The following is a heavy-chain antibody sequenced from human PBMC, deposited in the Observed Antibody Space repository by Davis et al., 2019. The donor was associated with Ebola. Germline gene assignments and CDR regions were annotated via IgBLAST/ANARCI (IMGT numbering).Heavy chain of an antibody. CDR2: INPNSGGT. D-gene: IGHD2/OR15-2a*01. CDR1: GYTFTGYY. CDR3: ARDFWVSAFDI. V-gene: IGHV1-2*04. J-gene: IGHJ3*02. Sequence: ASVKVSCKASGYTFTGYYMHWVRQAPGQGLEWMGWINPNSGGTNYAQKFQGWVTMTTDTSTSTAYMELRSLRSDDTAVYYCARDFWVSAFDIWGQGTMVTVSS.